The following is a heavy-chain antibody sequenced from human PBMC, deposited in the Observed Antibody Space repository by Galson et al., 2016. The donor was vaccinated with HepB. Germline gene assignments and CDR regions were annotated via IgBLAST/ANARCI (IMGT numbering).Heavy chain of an antibody. V-gene: IGHV6-1*01. CDR1: GDSVSSNSAA. Sequence: CAISGDSVSSNSAAWNWIRQSPSRGLEWLGRTYYRFKWYNDHAVSVKSRIIVNPDTSKNQFSLQLNSVTPEDTAVYYCVEQRKGAPYGMDVWGQGTTVTVSS. D-gene: IGHD1/OR15-1a*01. J-gene: IGHJ6*02. CDR2: TYYRFKWYN. CDR3: VEQRKGAPYGMDV.